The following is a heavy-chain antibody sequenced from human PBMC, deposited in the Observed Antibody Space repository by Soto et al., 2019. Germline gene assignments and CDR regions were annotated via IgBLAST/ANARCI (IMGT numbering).Heavy chain of an antibody. V-gene: IGHV3-30*18. Sequence: GGSLILTWAASGFSFTTYGMHWVRPAPGKGLEWVAVISYDGSNKYYADSVKGRFTISRDNSKNTLYLQMNSLRAEDTAVYYCAKGAYYYDSSGYAPAFDIWGQGTMVNVSS. J-gene: IGHJ3*02. CDR2: ISYDGSNK. D-gene: IGHD3-22*01. CDR1: GFSFTTYG. CDR3: AKGAYYYDSSGYAPAFDI.